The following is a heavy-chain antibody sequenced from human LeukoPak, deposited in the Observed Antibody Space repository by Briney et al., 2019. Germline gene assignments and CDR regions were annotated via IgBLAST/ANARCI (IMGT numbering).Heavy chain of an antibody. J-gene: IGHJ2*01. CDR2: ISYSGSS. CDR1: GGSISSYY. Sequence: SETLSLTCTVSGGSISSYYWSWIRQPPGKGLEWIGYISYSGSSNYNPSLKSRVTISVDTSKNQFSLKLSSVTAADTAVHYCARAVGVGRGTYFDLWGRGTLVTVSS. D-gene: IGHD1-1*01. CDR3: ARAVGVGRGTYFDL. V-gene: IGHV4-59*08.